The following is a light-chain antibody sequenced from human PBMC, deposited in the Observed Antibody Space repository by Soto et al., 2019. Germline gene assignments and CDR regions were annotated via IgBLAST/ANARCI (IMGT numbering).Light chain of an antibody. J-gene: IGKJ2*01. CDR3: QQSYATPYT. Sequence: DIQMNQSPSSLSASVGDRVTIACRPSQRISNYLNWYQQKPGKAPKLLIYAAYNLQSGVPPRFSGSRSGTDFTLTISSLQPDDLATYFCQQSYATPYTFGQGTKVEIK. CDR2: AAY. CDR1: QRISNY. V-gene: IGKV1-39*01.